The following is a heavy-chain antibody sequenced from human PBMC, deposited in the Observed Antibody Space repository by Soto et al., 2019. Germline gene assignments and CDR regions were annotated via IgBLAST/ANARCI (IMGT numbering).Heavy chain of an antibody. V-gene: IGHV1-69*13. J-gene: IGHJ5*02. D-gene: IGHD2-2*01. CDR1: GGTFSSYA. Sequence: ASVKVSCKASGGTFSSYAISWVRQAPGQGLEWMGGIIPIFGTANYAQKFQGRVTITADESTSTAYMELSSLRSDDTAVYYCARRSSTRLNEIKFDPWGQGTLVTVSS. CDR2: IIPIFGTA. CDR3: ARRSSTRLNEIKFDP.